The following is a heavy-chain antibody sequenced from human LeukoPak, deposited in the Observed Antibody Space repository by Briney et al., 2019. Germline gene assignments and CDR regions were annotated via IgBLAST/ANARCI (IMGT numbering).Heavy chain of an antibody. D-gene: IGHD3-10*01. CDR3: AKSNLLWFGELSYFDY. J-gene: IGHJ4*02. CDR1: GFTFSSYA. V-gene: IGHV3-23*01. Sequence: PGGSLRLSCAASGFTFSSYAMSWVRQAPGKGLEWVSAISGSGGSTYYADSVKGRFTISRDNSKNTLYLQMNSLRAEDTAVYHCAKSNLLWFGELSYFDYWGQGTLVTVSS. CDR2: ISGSGGST.